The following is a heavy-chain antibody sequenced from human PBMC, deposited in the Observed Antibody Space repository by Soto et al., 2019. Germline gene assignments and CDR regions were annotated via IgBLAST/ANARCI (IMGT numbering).Heavy chain of an antibody. Sequence: GGSLRLSCAASGFTFSSCAMHWVRQAPGKGLEWVAVISYDGSNKYYADSVKGRFTISRGNSKNTLYLQMNSLRAEDTAVYYCARDGDIVVVPAAIPYYFDYWGQGTLVTVS. CDR3: ARDGDIVVVPAAIPYYFDY. J-gene: IGHJ4*02. CDR1: GFTFSSCA. CDR2: ISYDGSNK. D-gene: IGHD2-2*01. V-gene: IGHV3-30-3*01.